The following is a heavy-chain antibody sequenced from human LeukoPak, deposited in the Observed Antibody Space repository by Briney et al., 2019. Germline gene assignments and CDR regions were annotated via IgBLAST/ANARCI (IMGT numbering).Heavy chain of an antibody. D-gene: IGHD4-17*01. V-gene: IGHV6-1*01. Sequence: SQTLPLTCAISGDTVSNNSAAWNWIRQSPSRGLEWLGRTYYRSKWYDDYAASVRSRISINPDTSKSQVSLHLNSVTAEDTAVYYCARSYGDYDNWFDPWGQGTLVTVSS. CDR3: ARSYGDYDNWFDP. J-gene: IGHJ5*02. CDR2: TYYRSKWYD. CDR1: GDTVSNNSAA.